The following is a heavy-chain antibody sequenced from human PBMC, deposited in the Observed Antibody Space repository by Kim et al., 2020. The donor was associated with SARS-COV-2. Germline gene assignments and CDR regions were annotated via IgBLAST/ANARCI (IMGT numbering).Heavy chain of an antibody. CDR2: MYYSGSA. V-gene: IGHV4-39*07. CDR3: ARDYFSVTYYPSYYGLDV. CDR1: GDSISRNNYY. J-gene: IGHJ6*02. D-gene: IGHD3-10*01. Sequence: SETLSLTCAVSGDSISRNNYYWGWIRQPPGKGLEWIGTMYYSGSAHYNPSLKSRVTISIDTSKNQFSLNLTSVTAADTAVYYCARDYFSVTYYPSYYGLDVWGQGTTVTVSS.